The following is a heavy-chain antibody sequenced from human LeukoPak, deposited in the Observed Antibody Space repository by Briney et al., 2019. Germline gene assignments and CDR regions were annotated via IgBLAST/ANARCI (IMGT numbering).Heavy chain of an antibody. D-gene: IGHD6-19*01. V-gene: IGHV1-2*02. CDR3: ARGLQENLAWLTAFSAFDI. CDR1: GYTFTGYY. J-gene: IGHJ3*02. Sequence: ASVKVSCKASGYTFTGYYMHWVRQAPGQGLEWMGWIYPNSGDTNYAQKFQGRVSMTRDTSISIAYMELSSLRSDDTAVYYCARGLQENLAWLTAFSAFDIWGQGTMVTVSS. CDR2: IYPNSGDT.